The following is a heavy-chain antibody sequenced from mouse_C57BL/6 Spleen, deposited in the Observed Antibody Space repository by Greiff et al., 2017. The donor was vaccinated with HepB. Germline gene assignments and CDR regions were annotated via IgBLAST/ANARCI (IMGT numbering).Heavy chain of an antibody. V-gene: IGHV1-50*01. J-gene: IGHJ2*01. CDR1: GYTFTSYW. CDR3: ARHYYGSSLRYFDY. CDR2: IDPSDSYT. Sequence: QVQLQQPGAELVKPGASVKLSCKASGYTFTSYWMQWVKQRPGQGLEWIGEIDPSDSYTNYNQKFKGKATLTVDTSSSTAYMQLSSLTSEDSAVYYCARHYYGSSLRYFDYWGQGTTLTVSS. D-gene: IGHD1-1*01.